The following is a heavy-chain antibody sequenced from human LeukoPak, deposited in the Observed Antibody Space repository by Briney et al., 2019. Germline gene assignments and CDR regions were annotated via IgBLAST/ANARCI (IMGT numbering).Heavy chain of an antibody. CDR3: ARLEYSSSWYVDY. Sequence: SETLSLTCTVSGGSISSYYWSSIRQPPGKGLEWIGYIYYSGSTNYNPSLKSRVTISVDTSKNQFSLKLSSVTAADTAVYYCARLEYSSSWYVDYWGQGTLVTVSS. CDR2: IYYSGST. D-gene: IGHD6-13*01. J-gene: IGHJ4*02. CDR1: GGSISSYY. V-gene: IGHV4-59*01.